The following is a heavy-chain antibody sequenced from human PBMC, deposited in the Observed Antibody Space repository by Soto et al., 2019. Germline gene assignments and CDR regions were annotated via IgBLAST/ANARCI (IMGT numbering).Heavy chain of an antibody. Sequence: SLRLSCAASGFTFSDYYMSWIRQAPGKGLEWVSYISSSGSTIYYADSVKGRFTISRDNAKNSLYLQMNSLRAEDTAVYYCAGSDTAMAYFAYWGQGTLVTVSS. V-gene: IGHV3-11*01. J-gene: IGHJ4*02. CDR2: ISSSGSTI. D-gene: IGHD5-18*01. CDR3: AGSDTAMAYFAY. CDR1: GFTFSDYY.